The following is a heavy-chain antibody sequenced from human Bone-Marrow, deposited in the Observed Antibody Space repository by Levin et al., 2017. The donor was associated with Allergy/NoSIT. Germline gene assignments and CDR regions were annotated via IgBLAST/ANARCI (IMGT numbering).Heavy chain of an antibody. CDR1: GFTFSTYW. V-gene: IGHV3-7*01. J-gene: IGHJ4*02. CDR3: GVTPRRDPFDY. D-gene: IGHD2-21*02. Sequence: GGSLRLSCAASGFTFSTYWMSWVRQAPGKGLEWVANIRDDGGEKYYVDSVKGRFTISRDNAKNSLYLQMSSLRVEDTAVYYCGVTPRRDPFDYWGQGTLVTVSS. CDR2: IRDDGGEK.